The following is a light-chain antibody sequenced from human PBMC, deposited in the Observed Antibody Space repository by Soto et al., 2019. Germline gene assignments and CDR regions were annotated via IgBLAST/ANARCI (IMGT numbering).Light chain of an antibody. J-gene: IGLJ3*02. CDR1: SSDVGRYKF. Sequence: QSALTQPASVSGSPGQSITISCTRTSSDVGRYKFVSWYQQHPDKAPKLMIYEVSDRPPGVSNRFSGSKSGNTASLTISGLQADDEADYYCSSYTSSTTWVFGEGTKLTVL. CDR2: EVS. V-gene: IGLV2-14*01. CDR3: SSYTSSTTWV.